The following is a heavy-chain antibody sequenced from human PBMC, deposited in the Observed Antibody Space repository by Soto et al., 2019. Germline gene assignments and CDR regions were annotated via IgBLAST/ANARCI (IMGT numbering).Heavy chain of an antibody. CDR3: ARGRSDDYFDY. D-gene: IGHD2-15*01. V-gene: IGHV3-7*01. J-gene: IGHJ4*02. CDR1: GFTFSGYY. CDR2: IKQDGSDK. Sequence: EVQLVESGGGLVQPGGSLRLSCAASGFTFSGYYMTWVRQAPGRGLEWVANIKQDGSDKYYLGSLKGRFTISRDNAKNLLYLQMNGLRVEDTAVYYCARGRSDDYFDYWGQGTPVTVSS.